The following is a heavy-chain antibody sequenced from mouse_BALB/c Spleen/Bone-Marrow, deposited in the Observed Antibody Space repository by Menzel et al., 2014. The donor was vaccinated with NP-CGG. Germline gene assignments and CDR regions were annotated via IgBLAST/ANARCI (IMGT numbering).Heavy chain of an antibody. J-gene: IGHJ3*01. D-gene: IGHD2-2*01. CDR2: ISSGSSTI. CDR1: GFTFSSIG. Sequence: EVKLVESGGGLVQPGGSRKLSCAASGFTFSSIGMHWVRQAPEKGLEWVAYISSGSSTIYYADTVKGRFTISRDNPKNTLFLQITSLRSEDTAMYYCARGIGYDAWFVYWGQGTLVTVSA. V-gene: IGHV5-17*02. CDR3: ARGIGYDAWFVY.